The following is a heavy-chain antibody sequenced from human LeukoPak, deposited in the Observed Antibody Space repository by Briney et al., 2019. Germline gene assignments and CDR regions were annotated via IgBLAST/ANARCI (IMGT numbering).Heavy chain of an antibody. CDR3: ARGSGSFSGGFDY. CDR2: IWFDGSNK. Sequence: QPGGSLRLSCAASGFTFSSFGMHWVRQAPGKGLEWVAVIWFDGSNKYYPDSVKGRFTISRDNSKNTLYLQMNSLRAEDTAVYYCARGSGSFSGGFDYWGQGTLVTVSS. J-gene: IGHJ4*02. CDR1: GFTFSSFG. V-gene: IGHV3-33*01. D-gene: IGHD1-26*01.